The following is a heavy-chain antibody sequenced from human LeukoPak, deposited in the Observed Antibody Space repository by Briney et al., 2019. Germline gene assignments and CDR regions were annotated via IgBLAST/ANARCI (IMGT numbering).Heavy chain of an antibody. J-gene: IGHJ4*02. D-gene: IGHD6-19*01. V-gene: IGHV3-73*01. CDR3: ARPHSSGSAEC. CDR1: GFTFSGSA. Sequence: GGSLRLSCATSGFTFSGSAIHWFRQASGRGLEWIGRLRTKSKNYAAIYSASVQGRFTLSRDDSKNTAYLEMNSLNTEDTAVYFCARPHSSGSAECWGQGTQVTVSS. CDR2: LRTKSKNYAA.